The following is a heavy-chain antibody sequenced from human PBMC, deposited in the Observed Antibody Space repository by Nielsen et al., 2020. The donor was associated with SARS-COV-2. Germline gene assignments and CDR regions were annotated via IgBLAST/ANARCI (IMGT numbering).Heavy chain of an antibody. Sequence: ASVKVSCKASGYTFTNYPMNWVRQAPGQGLEWMGWINTNTGTPTYAQGFTGRFVFSSDTSVSTASLQISTLRAEDTAVYYCARENSGPGGTASYGMDLWGQGTTVTVSS. CDR2: INTNTGTP. J-gene: IGHJ6*02. CDR1: GYTFTNYP. D-gene: IGHD3-10*01. V-gene: IGHV7-4-1*02. CDR3: ARENSGPGGTASYGMDL.